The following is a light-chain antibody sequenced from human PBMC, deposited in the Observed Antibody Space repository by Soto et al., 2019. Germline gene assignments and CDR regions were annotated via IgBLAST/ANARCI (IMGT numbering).Light chain of an antibody. J-gene: IGKJ5*01. CDR3: QRRNFWPIT. CDR2: DAS. Sequence: EIVLTQSPATLSLSPGERATLSCRASQSISSYLAWYQQKPGQAPRLLIYDASNRATGIPARFSGSGSGTDFILTISSLEPEDSAVYYCQRRNFWPITFGQGTRLEIK. CDR1: QSISSY. V-gene: IGKV3-11*01.